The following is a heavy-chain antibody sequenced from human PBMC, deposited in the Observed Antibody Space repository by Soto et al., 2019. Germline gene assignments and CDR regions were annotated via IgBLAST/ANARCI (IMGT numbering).Heavy chain of an antibody. D-gene: IGHD7-27*01. CDR3: ARDGDDYYYYGMDV. V-gene: IGHV1-69*08. CDR2: IIPILGIA. Sequence: QVQLVQSGAEVKKPGSSVKVSCKASGGTISSYTISWVRQAPGQGLEWMGRIIPILGIANYAQKFQGRVTITADKSTSTAYMELSSLRSEDTAVYYCARDGDDYYYYGMDVWGQGTTVTVSS. CDR1: GGTISSYT. J-gene: IGHJ6*02.